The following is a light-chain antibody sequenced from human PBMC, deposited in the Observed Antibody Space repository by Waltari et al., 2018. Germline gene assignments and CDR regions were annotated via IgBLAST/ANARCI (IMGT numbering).Light chain of an antibody. J-gene: IGKJ2*01. CDR2: WAS. CDR1: HSVLYSPNNKNY. V-gene: IGKV4-1*01. Sequence: DIVMTQSPDSLAVSLGERVTINCKSSHSVLYSPNNKNYLAWYQHKPGQPPELLISWASTREFGVPDRFSGSWSGTDFALTISSLRAEDVAVYYCHQYYGFPFTFGQGTALEIK. CDR3: HQYYGFPFT.